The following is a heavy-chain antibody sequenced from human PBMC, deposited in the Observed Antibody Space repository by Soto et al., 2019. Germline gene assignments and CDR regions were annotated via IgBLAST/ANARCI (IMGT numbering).Heavy chain of an antibody. CDR1: GFTFSRYG. Sequence: TGGSLRLSCAASGFTFSRYGMHWVRQAPGKGLEWVAVISYDGSNKYYADSVKGRFTISRDNSKNTLYLQMNSLRAEDTAVYYCAKDLRWLQFLGGPFDYWGQGTLVTVSS. D-gene: IGHD5-12*01. CDR3: AKDLRWLQFLGGPFDY. CDR2: ISYDGSNK. V-gene: IGHV3-30*18. J-gene: IGHJ4*02.